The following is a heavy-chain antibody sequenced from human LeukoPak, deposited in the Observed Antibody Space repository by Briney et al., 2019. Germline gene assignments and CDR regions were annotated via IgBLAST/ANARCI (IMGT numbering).Heavy chain of an antibody. CDR3: TRAPPGMTMMTDY. Sequence: EASVKVSCKASGYTFTSYGISWVRQAPGQGLEWMGWISAYNGNTNYAQKLQGRVTMTTDTSTSTAYMELRSLTSDDTAVYYCTRAPPGMTMMTDYWGQGTLVTVSS. V-gene: IGHV1-18*01. CDR1: GYTFTSYG. D-gene: IGHD3-22*01. CDR2: ISAYNGNT. J-gene: IGHJ4*02.